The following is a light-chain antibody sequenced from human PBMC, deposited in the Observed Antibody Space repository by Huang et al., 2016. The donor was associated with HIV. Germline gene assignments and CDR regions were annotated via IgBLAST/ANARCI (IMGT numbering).Light chain of an antibody. Sequence: EIILTQSPATLSLSPGERVTLSCRASQSASGSNLAWYQQNLGQAPRFLIYVACTRATGSPDRFSAGGSGTDLTLTISRLEPEDFAMYYCQHYGALFTFGQGTEVEIK. CDR1: QSASGSN. J-gene: IGKJ2*01. CDR2: VAC. CDR3: QHYGALFT. V-gene: IGKV3-20*01.